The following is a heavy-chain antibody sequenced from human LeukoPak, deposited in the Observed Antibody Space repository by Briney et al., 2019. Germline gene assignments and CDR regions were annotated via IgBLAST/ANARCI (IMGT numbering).Heavy chain of an antibody. CDR2: IIPIFGTA. CDR1: GGTFSSYA. V-gene: IGHV1-69*13. CDR3: ARGQRWLQFPEPLAWFDP. J-gene: IGHJ5*02. D-gene: IGHD5-24*01. Sequence: ASVKVSCKASGGTFSSYAISWVRQAPGQGLEWMGGIIPIFGTANYAQKFQGRVTITADESTSTAYMELSSLRSEDTAVYYCARGQRWLQFPEPLAWFDPWGQGTLVTVSS.